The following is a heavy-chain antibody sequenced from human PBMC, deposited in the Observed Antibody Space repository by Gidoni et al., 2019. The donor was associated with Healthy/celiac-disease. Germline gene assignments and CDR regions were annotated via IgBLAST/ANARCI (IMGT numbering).Heavy chain of an antibody. V-gene: IGHV3-48*02. J-gene: IGHJ6*02. Sequence: EVQLVESGGGLVQPGGSLRLSCAASGFTFSSYSMNWVSQAPGKGLEWVSYISSSSSTIYYADSVKGRFTISRDNAKNSLYLQMNSLRDEDTAVYYCARDPAEYSGSYYGTSYYYYGMDVWGQGTTVTVSS. CDR3: ARDPAEYSGSYYGTSYYYYGMDV. D-gene: IGHD1-26*01. CDR1: GFTFSSYS. CDR2: ISSSSSTI.